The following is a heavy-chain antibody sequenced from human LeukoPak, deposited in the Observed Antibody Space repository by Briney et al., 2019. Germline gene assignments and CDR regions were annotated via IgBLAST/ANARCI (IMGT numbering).Heavy chain of an antibody. V-gene: IGHV4-59*01. Sequence: PSETLSLTCTVSGGSISSYYWSWIRQPPGKGLEWIGYIYYSGSTNYNPSLKSRVTISVDTSKNQFSLKLSSVTAADTAVYYCARTLYGDYPYYYYYYMDVWGKGTTVTISS. J-gene: IGHJ6*03. D-gene: IGHD4-17*01. CDR1: GGSISSYY. CDR3: ARTLYGDYPYYYYYYMDV. CDR2: IYYSGST.